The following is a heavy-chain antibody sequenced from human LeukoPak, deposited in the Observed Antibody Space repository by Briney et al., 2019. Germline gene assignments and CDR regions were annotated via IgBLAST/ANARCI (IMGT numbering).Heavy chain of an antibody. CDR3: ARDRAYYDSSGYWDY. CDR2: INSDGSST. V-gene: IGHV3-74*01. J-gene: IGHJ4*02. Sequence: GGSLRLSCAASGFTFSSYWMHWVRQAPGKGLVWVSRINSDGSSTSYADSVKGRFTISRDNAKNTLYLQMNSLRAEDTAVYYCARDRAYYDSSGYWDYWGQGTLVTVSS. D-gene: IGHD3-22*01. CDR1: GFTFSSYW.